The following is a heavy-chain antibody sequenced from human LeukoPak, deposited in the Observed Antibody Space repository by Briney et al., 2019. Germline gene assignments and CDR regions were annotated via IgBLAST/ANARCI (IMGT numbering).Heavy chain of an antibody. J-gene: IGHJ4*02. V-gene: IGHV1-69*13. D-gene: IGHD3-3*01. CDR2: IIPIFDTT. CDR1: GGTFSSYA. Sequence: GASVKVSCKASGGTFSSYAFSWVRQAPGQGLEWMGRIIPIFDTTNYAQKFQGRVTITADESTSTAYMELSSLRSEDTAVYYCARDFNPFGVVTTGFDYWGQGTLVTVSS. CDR3: ARDFNPFGVVTTGFDY.